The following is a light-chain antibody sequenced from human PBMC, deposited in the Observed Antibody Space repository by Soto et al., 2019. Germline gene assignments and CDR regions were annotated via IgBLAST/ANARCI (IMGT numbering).Light chain of an antibody. CDR2: GAS. CDR1: QSVSSD. Sequence: EIVMTQSPATLSVSPGERATLSCRASQSVSSDLAWYQLKPGQAPRLLMHGASNRATGVPDRFSGSGSGTEFTLTISSMQSEDFAVYHCQQYNNWPRTFGQGTKV. V-gene: IGKV3-15*01. J-gene: IGKJ1*01. CDR3: QQYNNWPRT.